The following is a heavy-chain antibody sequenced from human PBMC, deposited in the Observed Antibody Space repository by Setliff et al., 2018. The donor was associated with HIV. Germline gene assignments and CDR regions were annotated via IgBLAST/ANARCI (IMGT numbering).Heavy chain of an antibody. Sequence: ASVKVSCKTSGYTFTQSHDLHWVRQVPGQGPEWMGWINLVTTKTAYLQKFQGRVIITRDTSASTAYMEMGSLRSEDTAVYYCANGGSGGQFDHWGQGTLVTVSS. V-gene: IGHV1-3*01. CDR1: GYTFTQSHD. CDR2: INLVTTKT. CDR3: ANGGSGGQFDH. D-gene: IGHD3-16*01. J-gene: IGHJ4*02.